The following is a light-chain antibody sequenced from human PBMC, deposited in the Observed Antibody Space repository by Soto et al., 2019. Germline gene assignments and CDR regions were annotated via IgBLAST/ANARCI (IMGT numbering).Light chain of an antibody. CDR1: QSISRW. CDR3: QQYFSAPLT. Sequence: DIQMTPSPPTLSASVGYRVTISCRASQSISRWLAWCQQKPGKAPRLLIYAASTLQSGVPSRFSASGSGTEFTLTISSLQPEDIATYYCQQYFSAPLTFGQGTKVDIK. CDR2: AAS. J-gene: IGKJ1*01. V-gene: IGKV1-5*01.